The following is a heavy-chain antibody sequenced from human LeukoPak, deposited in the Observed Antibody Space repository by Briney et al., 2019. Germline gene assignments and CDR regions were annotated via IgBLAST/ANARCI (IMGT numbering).Heavy chain of an antibody. CDR1: GGTFSSYA. J-gene: IGHJ4*02. D-gene: IGHD1-1*01. V-gene: IGHV1-69*13. Sequence: SVKVSCKASGGTFSSYAISWVRQAPGQGLEWMGGIIPIFGTANYAQKFQGRVTITADESTSTAYMELSSLRSEDTAVYYCATKGYNWNDERSFDYWGQGTLVTVSS. CDR3: ATKGYNWNDERSFDY. CDR2: IIPIFGTA.